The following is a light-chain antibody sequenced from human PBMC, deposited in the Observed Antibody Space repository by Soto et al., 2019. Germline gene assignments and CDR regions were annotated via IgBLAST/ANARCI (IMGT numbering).Light chain of an antibody. Sequence: QSALTQPPSASGSPGQSVTLSCTGMSSDVGGYNYVSWYQQHPGKAPKLMIYEVSKRPSGVPDRFSGSKSGNTASLTVSGLQDEDEADYYCSSYAGANSVVFGGGTQLTVL. V-gene: IGLV2-8*01. CDR1: SSDVGGYNY. CDR2: EVS. J-gene: IGLJ2*01. CDR3: SSYAGANSVV.